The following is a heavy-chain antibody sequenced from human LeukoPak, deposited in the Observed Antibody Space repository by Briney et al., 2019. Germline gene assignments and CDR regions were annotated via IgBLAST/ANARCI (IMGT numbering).Heavy chain of an antibody. CDR1: GFTFSNYS. D-gene: IGHD3-22*01. Sequence: GGSLRLSCAASGFTFSNYSMNWVRQAPGKGLEWVSYISSSSITIYYADSVKGRFTISRDNAKKSLYLQMNSLRAEDTAVYYCARDYYDSSGYYHGGHWGQGSLVTVSS. J-gene: IGHJ4*02. CDR2: ISSSSITI. CDR3: ARDYYDSSGYYHGGH. V-gene: IGHV3-48*01.